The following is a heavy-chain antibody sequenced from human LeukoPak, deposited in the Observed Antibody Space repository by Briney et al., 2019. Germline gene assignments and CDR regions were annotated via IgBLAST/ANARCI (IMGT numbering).Heavy chain of an antibody. V-gene: IGHV4-31*03. CDR1: GGSISSGGYY. D-gene: IGHD5-18*01. CDR2: IYYSGST. Sequence: KSSQTLSLTCTVSGGSISSGGYYWSWIRQHPGKGLEWIGYIYYSGSTYYNPSLKSRVTISVDTSKNQFSLKLSSVTAADTAVYYCAREVRGYSYGAIDDWGQGTLVTVSS. CDR3: AREVRGYSYGAIDD. J-gene: IGHJ4*02.